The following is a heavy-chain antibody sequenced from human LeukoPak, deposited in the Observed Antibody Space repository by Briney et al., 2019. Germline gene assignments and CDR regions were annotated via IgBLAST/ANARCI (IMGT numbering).Heavy chain of an antibody. D-gene: IGHD3-22*01. CDR1: GGSISSYY. J-gene: IGHJ4*02. CDR3: ARDTYYYDSSGYWADY. Sequence: SETLSLTCTVSGGSISSYYWSWIRQPPGKRLEWLGYIHSSGRTNYNPSLKSRLTISIDTSKNQFSLKLSSVTAADTAVYYCARDTYYYDSSGYWADYWGQGTLVTVSS. V-gene: IGHV4-59*12. CDR2: IHSSGRT.